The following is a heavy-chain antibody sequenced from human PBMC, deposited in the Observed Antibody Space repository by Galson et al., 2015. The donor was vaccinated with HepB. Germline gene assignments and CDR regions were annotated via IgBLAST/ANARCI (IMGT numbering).Heavy chain of an antibody. CDR3: AREGATILGGHYYYYYYMDV. CDR1: GFGVGTDA. J-gene: IGHJ6*03. V-gene: IGHV3-23*01. CDR2: ISERGDIT. D-gene: IGHD1-26*01. Sequence: ALRLSCAASGFGVGTDAMHWIRQAPGRGLEWVSGISERGDITNYADSVKGRFTISRDNPRNTVDLQMNSLQAADTAVYYCAREGATILGGHYYYYYYMDVWGKGTTVTVSS.